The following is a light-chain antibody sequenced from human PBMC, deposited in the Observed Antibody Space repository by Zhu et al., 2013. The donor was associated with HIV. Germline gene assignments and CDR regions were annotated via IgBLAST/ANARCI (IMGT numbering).Light chain of an antibody. CDR2: GAS. J-gene: IGKJ5*01. Sequence: EIMMTQSPATLSVSPGERATLSCRASQDVNSNLAWYQQKPGQAPRLLIYGASTRATGILGRFSGSGSGTEFTLTISSLQSEDFAVYYCQQYNNWPITFGQGTRLEIK. V-gene: IGKV3-15*01. CDR3: QQYNNWPIT. CDR1: QDVNSN.